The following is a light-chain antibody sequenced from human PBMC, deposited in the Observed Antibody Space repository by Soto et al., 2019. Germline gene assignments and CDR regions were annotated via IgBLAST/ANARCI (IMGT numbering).Light chain of an antibody. CDR1: SSNIGAGYG. Sequence: QSVLTQPPSVSGAPGQRVTISCTGSSSNIGAGYGVNWYQQLPGTAPKLLIYGNTNRPSGVPDRISGSKSGTSASLAITGLQAEDEADDYCESYDSTLSGSRFGGGTKLTVL. CDR2: GNT. V-gene: IGLV1-40*01. CDR3: ESYDSTLSGSR. J-gene: IGLJ3*02.